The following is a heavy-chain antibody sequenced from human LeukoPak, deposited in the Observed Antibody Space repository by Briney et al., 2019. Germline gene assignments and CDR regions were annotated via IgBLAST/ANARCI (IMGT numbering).Heavy chain of an antibody. Sequence: GGSLRLSCTASGFTFGDYAMSWVRQAPGKGLEWVGFIRSKAYGWTTEYAASVKGRFTISRDDSKSNAYLQMNSLKTEDTAVYYCTRTEGYCSGGSCYHPGGGTHFDYWGQGTLVTVSS. CDR1: GFTFGDYA. CDR3: TRTEGYCSGGSCYHPGGGTHFDY. D-gene: IGHD2-15*01. J-gene: IGHJ4*02. CDR2: IRSKAYGWTT. V-gene: IGHV3-49*04.